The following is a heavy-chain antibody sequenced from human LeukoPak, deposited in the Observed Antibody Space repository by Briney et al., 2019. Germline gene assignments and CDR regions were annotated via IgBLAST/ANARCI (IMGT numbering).Heavy chain of an antibody. V-gene: IGHV3-53*01. CDR1: GFTVSTNY. Sequence: GGSLRLPCAASGFTVSTNYMNWVRQAPGKGLEWVSIIYSGGSTYYADSVKGRFTISRDNSKNTIFLQMNSLRADDTAVYYCARDREGSSSWDCWGQGTLVTVSS. D-gene: IGHD6-13*01. CDR2: IYSGGST. J-gene: IGHJ4*02. CDR3: ARDREGSSSWDC.